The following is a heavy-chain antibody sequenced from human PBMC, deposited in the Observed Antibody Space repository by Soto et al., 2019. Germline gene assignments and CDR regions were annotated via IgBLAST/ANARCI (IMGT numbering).Heavy chain of an antibody. CDR3: AKDTQPTTPDSYYYYYGMDV. Sequence: EVQLVESGGVVVQPGGSLRLYCAASGFTFDDYTMHWVRQPPGKGLEWVSLSSWDGGSTYYADSVKGRFTISRDNNKNSLYLQMNSLRTEDTALYYCAKDTQPTTPDSYYYYYGMDVWGQGTTVTVSS. CDR2: SSWDGGST. V-gene: IGHV3-43*01. CDR1: GFTFDDYT. D-gene: IGHD4-17*01. J-gene: IGHJ6*02.